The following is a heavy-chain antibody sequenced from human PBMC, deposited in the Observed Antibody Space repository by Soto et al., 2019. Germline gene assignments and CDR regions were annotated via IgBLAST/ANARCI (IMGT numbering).Heavy chain of an antibody. CDR3: ARAPNNAWHLFDY. CDR1: GFTLSDYW. Sequence: GGSLRLSCAASGFTLSDYWMHWVRQVPGKGLLWVSRISVDGGDTNYADSVKGRFTISRDNSKNTLYLQMNSLRAEDTAVYYCARAPNNAWHLFDYWGQGTLVTVSS. J-gene: IGHJ4*02. V-gene: IGHV3-74*01. CDR2: ISVDGGDT. D-gene: IGHD2-2*01.